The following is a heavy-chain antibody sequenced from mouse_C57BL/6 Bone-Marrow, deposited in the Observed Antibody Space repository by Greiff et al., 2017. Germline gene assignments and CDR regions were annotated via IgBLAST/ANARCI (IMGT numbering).Heavy chain of an antibody. CDR1: GYTFTDYY. CDR3: AVRGPLYFDV. Sequence: EVQLQQSGPVLVKPGASVKMSCKASGYTFTDYYMNWVKQSHGKSLEWIGVINPYNGGTSYNQKFKGKATLTVDKSSSTAYMELNSLTSEDSAVYYCAVRGPLYFDVWGTGTTVTVSS. J-gene: IGHJ1*03. V-gene: IGHV1-19*01. CDR2: INPYNGGT.